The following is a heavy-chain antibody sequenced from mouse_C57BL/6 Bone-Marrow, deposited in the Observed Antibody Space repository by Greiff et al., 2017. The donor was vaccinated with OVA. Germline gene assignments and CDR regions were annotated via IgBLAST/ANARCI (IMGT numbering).Heavy chain of an antibody. V-gene: IGHV5-17*01. Sequence: DVKLVESGGGLVKPGGSLKLSCAASGFTFSDYGMHWVRQAPEKGLEWVAYISSGSSTIYYADTVKGRFTISRDNAKNTLFLQMTSLRSEDTAMYYCARPTVVARFDVWGTGTTVTVSS. CDR2: ISSGSSTI. D-gene: IGHD1-1*01. CDR1: GFTFSDYG. CDR3: ARPTVVARFDV. J-gene: IGHJ1*03.